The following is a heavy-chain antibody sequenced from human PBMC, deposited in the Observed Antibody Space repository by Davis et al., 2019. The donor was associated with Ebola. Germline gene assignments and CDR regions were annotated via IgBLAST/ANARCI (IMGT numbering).Heavy chain of an antibody. CDR1: GGSISSSSYY. V-gene: IGHV4-39*01. Sequence: MPSETLSLTCTVSGGSISSSSYYWGWIRQPPGKGLEWIGSIYYSGSTYYNPSLKSRVTISVDTSKNQFSLKLSSVTAADTAVYYCATVLLWSGNFDYWGQGTLVTVSS. D-gene: IGHD3-10*01. J-gene: IGHJ4*02. CDR3: ATVLLWSGNFDY. CDR2: IYYSGST.